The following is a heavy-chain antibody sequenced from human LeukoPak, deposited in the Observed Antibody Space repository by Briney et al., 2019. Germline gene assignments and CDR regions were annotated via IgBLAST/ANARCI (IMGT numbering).Heavy chain of an antibody. CDR1: GFTFSSYW. CDR3: ARDDCSSISCYHNWFDP. J-gene: IGHJ5*02. Sequence: GGSLRLSCAASGFTFSSYWMSWVRQAPGKGLEWVANIKQDGSEKYYVDPVEGRFTISRDNAKNSLYLQMNSLRAEDTAVYYCARDDCSSISCYHNWFDPWGQGTLVTVSS. CDR2: IKQDGSEK. V-gene: IGHV3-7*01. D-gene: IGHD2-2*01.